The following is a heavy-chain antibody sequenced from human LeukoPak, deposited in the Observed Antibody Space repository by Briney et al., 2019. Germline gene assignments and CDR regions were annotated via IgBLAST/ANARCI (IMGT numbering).Heavy chain of an antibody. D-gene: IGHD4-11*01. CDR2: ISGSGGST. V-gene: IGHV3-23*01. CDR1: GFTFSSYA. J-gene: IGHJ4*02. CDR3: AKDVAELRPTDYNY. Sequence: HTGGSLRLSCATSGFTFSSYAMSWVRQAPGKGLEWVSAISGSGGSTYYADSVKGRFTISRDNSKNTLYLQMNSLRAEDTAVYYCAKDVAELRPTDYNYWGQGTLVTVSS.